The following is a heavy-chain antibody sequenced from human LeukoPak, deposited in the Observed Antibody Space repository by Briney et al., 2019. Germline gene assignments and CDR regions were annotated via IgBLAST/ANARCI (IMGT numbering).Heavy chain of an antibody. D-gene: IGHD6-19*01. V-gene: IGHV1-18*01. J-gene: IGHJ4*02. CDR1: GYTFTSYG. Sequence: ASVKVSCKASGYTFTSYGISWVRQAPGQGLEWMGWISAYNGNTNYAQKLQGRVTMTTDTSTSTACMELRSLRSDDTAVYYCARLIGYSSGWTTIYYFDYWGQGTLVTVSS. CDR3: ARLIGYSSGWTTIYYFDY. CDR2: ISAYNGNT.